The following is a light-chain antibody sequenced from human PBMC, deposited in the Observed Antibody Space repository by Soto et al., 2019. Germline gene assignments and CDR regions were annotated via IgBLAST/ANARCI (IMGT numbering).Light chain of an antibody. J-gene: IGLJ1*01. Sequence: QSVPTQPASVSGSPGQSITISCTGTSSDLGAYNSVSWYRQHPGKAPKVMIYDVTNRPSGVSSRFSGSKSGNTASLTISGLQADDEADYYCCSYTTSNTLVFGTGTKLTVL. CDR3: CSYTTSNTLV. V-gene: IGLV2-14*01. CDR2: DVT. CDR1: SSDLGAYNS.